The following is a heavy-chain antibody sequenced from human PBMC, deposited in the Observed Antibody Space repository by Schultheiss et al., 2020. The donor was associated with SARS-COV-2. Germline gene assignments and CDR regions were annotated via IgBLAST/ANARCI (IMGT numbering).Heavy chain of an antibody. CDR3: ARISGGAFDI. CDR2: IFSNDEK. Sequence: SGPTLVKPTQTLTLTCTFSGFSLSTSGVGVGWIRRPPGKALEWLAHIFSNDEKSYSTSLKSRLTISKDTSKNQVVLTMTNMDPVDTATYYCARISGGAFDIWGQGTMVTVSS. V-gene: IGHV2-5*01. CDR1: GFSLSTSGVG. J-gene: IGHJ3*02. D-gene: IGHD1-26*01.